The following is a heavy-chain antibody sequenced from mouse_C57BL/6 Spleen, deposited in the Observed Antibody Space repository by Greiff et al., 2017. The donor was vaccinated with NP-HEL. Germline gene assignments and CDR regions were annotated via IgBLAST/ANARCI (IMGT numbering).Heavy chain of an antibody. CDR1: GFNIKDYY. CDR3: TTDWTGTYWYFDV. D-gene: IGHD4-1*01. Sequence: VQLQQSGAELVRPGASVKLSCTASGFNIKDYYMHWVKQRPEQGLEWIGRIDPEDGDTEYAPKFQGKATMTADTSSNTAYLQLSSLTSEDTAVYYCTTDWTGTYWYFDVWGTGTTVTVSS. V-gene: IGHV14-1*01. J-gene: IGHJ1*03. CDR2: IDPEDGDT.